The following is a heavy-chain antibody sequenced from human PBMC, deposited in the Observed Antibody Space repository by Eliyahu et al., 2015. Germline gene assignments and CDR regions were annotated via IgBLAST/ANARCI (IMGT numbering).Heavy chain of an antibody. CDR3: ARDPGSSWPYYFDY. CDR2: ISSSSSYI. CDR1: XFXFXSYX. D-gene: IGHD6-13*01. J-gene: IGHJ4*02. V-gene: IGHV3-21*01. Sequence: EVQLVESGGGLVKPGGSLRLSCAASXFXFXSYXMXWVRQAPGKGLEWVSSISSSSSYIYYADSVKGRFTISRDNAKNSLYLQMNSLRAEDTAVYYCARDPGSSWPYYFDYWGQGTLVTVSS.